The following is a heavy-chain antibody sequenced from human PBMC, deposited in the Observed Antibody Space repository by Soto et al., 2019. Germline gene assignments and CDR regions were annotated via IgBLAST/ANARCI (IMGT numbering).Heavy chain of an antibody. CDR3: ARVYYGSGSYQPLGY. D-gene: IGHD3-10*01. CDR1: GGTFSSYA. Sequence: SVKVSCRASGGTFSSYAISWVRQAPGQGLEWMGGIIPIFGTANYAQKFQGRVTITADESTSTAYMELSSLRSEDTAVYYCARVYYGSGSYQPLGYWGQGTLVTVSS. CDR2: IIPIFGTA. J-gene: IGHJ4*02. V-gene: IGHV1-69*13.